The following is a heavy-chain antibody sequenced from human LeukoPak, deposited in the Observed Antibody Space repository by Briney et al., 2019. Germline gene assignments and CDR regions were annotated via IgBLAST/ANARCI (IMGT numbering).Heavy chain of an antibody. V-gene: IGHV4-31*03. D-gene: IGHD2-2*01. Sequence: SETLSLTCTVSGGSISSSDYYWSWIRQHPGKGLEWIGYIYYSGSTYYNPSLKSRVTISVDRSKNQFSLKLSSVTAADTAVYYCAGGGPIVVVPVDAFDIWGQGTMVTVSS. CDR2: IYYSGST. J-gene: IGHJ3*02. CDR3: AGGGPIVVVPVDAFDI. CDR1: GGSISSSDYY.